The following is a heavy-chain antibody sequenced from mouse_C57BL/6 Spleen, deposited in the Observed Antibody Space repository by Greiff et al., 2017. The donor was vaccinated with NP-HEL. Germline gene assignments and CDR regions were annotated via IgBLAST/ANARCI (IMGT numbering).Heavy chain of an antibody. CDR3: AMWCTTGVALGLRGV. Sequence: QVQLQQPGAELVKPGASVKLSCKASGYTFTSYWMHWVKQRPGQGLEWIGMIHPNSGSTNYNEKFKSKATLTVDKSSSTAYMQLSSLTSEDSAVLLWAMWCTTGVALGLRGVWGTGNSVPVAS. CDR1: GYTFTSYW. CDR2: IHPNSGST. J-gene: IGHJ1*03. D-gene: IGHD1-1*01. V-gene: IGHV1-64*01.